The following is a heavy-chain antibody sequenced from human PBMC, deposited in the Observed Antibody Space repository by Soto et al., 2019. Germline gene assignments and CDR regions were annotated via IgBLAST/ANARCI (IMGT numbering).Heavy chain of an antibody. CDR2: IYASGSA. CDR1: GASIRGVDYF. J-gene: IGHJ3*01. D-gene: IGHD2-15*01. Sequence: QVQLQEAGPGLVKPSQTLSLTCTVSGASIRGVDYFWTWIRQRPGKGLEWLGNIYASGSAYTNPSLKSRVGLSVDTSQNQFALSLTSVTAADSAVYYCAREGKDISTHGGWNAFDLWGRGTEVSVFS. V-gene: IGHV4-31*03. CDR3: AREGKDISTHGGWNAFDL.